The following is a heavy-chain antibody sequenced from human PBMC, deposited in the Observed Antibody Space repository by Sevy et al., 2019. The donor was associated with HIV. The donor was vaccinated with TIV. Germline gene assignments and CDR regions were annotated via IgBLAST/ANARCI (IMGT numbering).Heavy chain of an antibody. J-gene: IGHJ6*02. Sequence: GGSLRLSCAASGFTFSSYAMHWVRQAPGKGLEWVAVISYDGSNKYYADSVKGRFTISRDNSKNTLYLQMNSLRAEDTAVYYCARVSSIYYDRGYFYAMDVWGQGTTVTVSS. CDR2: ISYDGSNK. CDR1: GFTFSSYA. CDR3: ARVSSIYYDRGYFYAMDV. V-gene: IGHV3-30-3*01. D-gene: IGHD3-22*01.